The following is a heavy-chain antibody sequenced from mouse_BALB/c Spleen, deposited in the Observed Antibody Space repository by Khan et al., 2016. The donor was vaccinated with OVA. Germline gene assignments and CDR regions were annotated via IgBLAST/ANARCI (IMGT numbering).Heavy chain of an antibody. CDR2: ISYSGST. Sequence: EVKLEESGPGLVKPSQSLSLTCTVSGYSITSDYVWYWIRQFPGNILEWMGYISYSGSTTYNPSLKSRTSITRDTSKNQSFLQLNLVTTEDTATYYCARWFTYWGQGTLVTVSA. V-gene: IGHV3-2*02. CDR3: ARWFTY. CDR1: GYSITSDYV. J-gene: IGHJ3*01.